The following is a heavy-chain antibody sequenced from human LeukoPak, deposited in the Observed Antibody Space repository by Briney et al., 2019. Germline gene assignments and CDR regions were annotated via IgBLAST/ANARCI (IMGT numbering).Heavy chain of an antibody. V-gene: IGHV3-7*03. D-gene: IGHD3-22*01. CDR2: INHNGNVN. J-gene: IGHJ4*02. CDR1: GFTFSSYW. Sequence: GGSLRLSCAASGFTFSSYWVNWARQAPGKGLEWVASINHNGNVNYYVDSVKGRFTISRDNAKNSLYLQMNSLRAEDTAVYYCAKIHYDSSPWDSWGQGTLVTVSS. CDR3: AKIHYDSSPWDS.